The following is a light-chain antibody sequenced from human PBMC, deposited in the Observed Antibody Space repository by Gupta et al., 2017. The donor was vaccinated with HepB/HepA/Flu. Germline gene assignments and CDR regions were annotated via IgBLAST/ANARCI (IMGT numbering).Light chain of an antibody. CDR2: EAS. CDR3: LQHDNFPLT. V-gene: IGKV5-2*01. CDR1: QDIDDD. J-gene: IGKJ4*01. Sequence: ETTLTQSPAVMSATPGDKVIISCKASQDIDDDMNWYQQKPVQPAILLVQEASTLVTGIPRRFSGSGYGADFTLTINNIESEDAAYYSCLQHDNFPLTFGGGTRVEIK.